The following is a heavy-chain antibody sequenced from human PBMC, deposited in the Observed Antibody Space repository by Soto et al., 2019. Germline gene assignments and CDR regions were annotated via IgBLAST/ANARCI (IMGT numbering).Heavy chain of an antibody. CDR1: GFSLTGSGVG. CDR2: IYWDDDK. V-gene: IGHV2-5*02. CDR3: ARFLWSDTSLYYFDY. D-gene: IGHD3-3*01. Sequence: QITLKESGPTLVKPTQTLTLTCTFSGFSLTGSGVGVGWIRQPPGKALEWLALIYWDDDKRYSPSLKSRLTIPKETSKNQVALTVTNMDPVDTATYYCARFLWSDTSLYYFDYWGQGTLVTVSS. J-gene: IGHJ4*02.